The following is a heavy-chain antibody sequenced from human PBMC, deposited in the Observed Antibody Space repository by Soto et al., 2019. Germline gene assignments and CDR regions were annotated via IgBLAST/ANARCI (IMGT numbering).Heavy chain of an antibody. V-gene: IGHV3-30*18. CDR2: ISYDGSNK. J-gene: IGHJ4*02. CDR3: AKEEMATIDY. CDR1: GFTFSHYG. Sequence: PGGSLRLSCAASGFTFSHYGMQWVRQAPGKGLEWVAVISYDGSNKYYADSVKGRFTISRDNSKDTLFLQMNSLRAEDTAVYFCAKEEMATIDYWGQGSLVTGSS.